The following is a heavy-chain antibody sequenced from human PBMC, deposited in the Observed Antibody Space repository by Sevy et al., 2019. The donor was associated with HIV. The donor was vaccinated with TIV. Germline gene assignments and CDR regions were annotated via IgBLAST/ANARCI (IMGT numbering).Heavy chain of an antibody. CDR3: ARDQGYYYDSSGYYFDYHDAFDI. Sequence: SETLSLTCTVSGGSFSSYYWSWIRQPAGKGLEWIGRIYTSGSTNYNPSLKSRVTMSVDTSKNQFSLKLSSVTAADTAVYYCARDQGYYYDSSGYYFDYHDAFDIWGQGTMVTVSS. CDR1: GGSFSSYY. J-gene: IGHJ3*02. CDR2: IYTSGST. V-gene: IGHV4-4*07. D-gene: IGHD3-22*01.